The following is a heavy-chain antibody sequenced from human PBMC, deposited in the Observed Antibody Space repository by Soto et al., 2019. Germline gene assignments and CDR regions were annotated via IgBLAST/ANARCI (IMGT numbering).Heavy chain of an antibody. V-gene: IGHV3-30*18. Sequence: GGSLRLSCPASGFTFSSYGMHWVRQAPGKGLEWVAVISYDGSNKYYADSVKGRFTISRDNSKNTLYLQMNSLRAEDTAVYYCAKEALDIVVVVAATRVQNYFDYWGQGTLVTVSS. J-gene: IGHJ4*02. CDR2: ISYDGSNK. D-gene: IGHD2-15*01. CDR3: AKEALDIVVVVAATRVQNYFDY. CDR1: GFTFSSYG.